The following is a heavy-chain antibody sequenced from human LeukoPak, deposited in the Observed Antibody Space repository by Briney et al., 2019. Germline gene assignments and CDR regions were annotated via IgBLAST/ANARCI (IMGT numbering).Heavy chain of an antibody. Sequence: GGSLRLSCAASGFSFSYYGMHWVRQAPGKGLEWVAVISYDGSNKYYADSVKGRFTISRDNSKNTLYLQMNSLRAEDTAVYYCAKGVAADAEYFQHWGQGTLVTVSS. J-gene: IGHJ1*01. CDR1: GFSFSYYG. D-gene: IGHD6-13*01. CDR2: ISYDGSNK. CDR3: AKGVAADAEYFQH. V-gene: IGHV3-30*18.